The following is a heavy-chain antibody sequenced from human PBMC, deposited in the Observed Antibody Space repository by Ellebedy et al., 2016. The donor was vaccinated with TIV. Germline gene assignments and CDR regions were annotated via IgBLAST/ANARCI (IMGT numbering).Heavy chain of an antibody. V-gene: IGHV3-23*01. CDR1: GFTFSSYA. D-gene: IGHD3-3*01. J-gene: IGHJ4*02. CDR3: ANRAQDFGAVIHFDY. CDR2: ISGSGGST. Sequence: PGGSLRLSCAASGFTFSSYAVSWVRQAPGKGLEWVSAISGSGGSTYYADSVKGRFTISRDNSKNTLYLQMNSLRAEDTAVYYCANRAQDFGAVIHFDYWGQGTLVTVSS.